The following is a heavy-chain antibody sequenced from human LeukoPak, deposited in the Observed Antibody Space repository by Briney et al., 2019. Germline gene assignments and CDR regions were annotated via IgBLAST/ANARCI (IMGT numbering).Heavy chain of an antibody. V-gene: IGHV3-7*03. D-gene: IGHD5-12*01. CDR3: ARRGLNGGYVNYFDY. J-gene: IGHJ4*02. CDR2: IKQDGSEK. CDR1: GFTFSSYW. Sequence: GGSLRLSCAASGFTFSSYWMSWVRQAPGKGLEWVANIKQDGSEKYYVDSVKGRFTISRDNAKNSLYLQMNSLRAEDTAVYYCARRGLNGGYVNYFDYWGQGTLVTVSS.